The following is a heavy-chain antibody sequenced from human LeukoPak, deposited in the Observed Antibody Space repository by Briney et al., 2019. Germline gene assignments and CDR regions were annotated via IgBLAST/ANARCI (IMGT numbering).Heavy chain of an antibody. J-gene: IGHJ4*02. CDR1: GDFINNYY. D-gene: IGHD6-6*01. CDR3: SRAVSSPHYFDY. V-gene: IGHV4-59*01. CDR2: IYYIGTT. Sequence: SETLSLTCTVSGDFINNYYWSWIRQPPGKGLEWIGYIYYIGTTKFNPSLKSRVTISLDTSRTQFSLKLSSVTAADTAVYYCSRAVSSPHYFDYWGQGTLVTVSS.